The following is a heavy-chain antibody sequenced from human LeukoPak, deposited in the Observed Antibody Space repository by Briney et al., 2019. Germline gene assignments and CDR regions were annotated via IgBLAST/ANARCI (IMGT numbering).Heavy chain of an antibody. CDR1: GFTFSSYA. V-gene: IGHV3-23*01. Sequence: GGSLRLSCAASGFTFSSYAMSWVRQAPGKGLEWVSAISGSGGSTYYADSVKGRFTISRDNSKNTLYLQMNSLRAEDTAVYYCAKKGGGGRCCSGGGAFDIWGQGTMVTVSS. CDR2: ISGSGGST. J-gene: IGHJ3*02. D-gene: IGHD2-15*01. CDR3: AKKGGGGRCCSGGGAFDI.